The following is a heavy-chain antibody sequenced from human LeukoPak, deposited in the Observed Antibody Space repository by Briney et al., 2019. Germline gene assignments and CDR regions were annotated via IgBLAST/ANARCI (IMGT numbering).Heavy chain of an antibody. Sequence: GGSLRLSCAAFGFTFSDSAMHWVRQASGKGLEWVGRVRKKADNYATAYVASVKGRFTISRDDSKNTAYLQMNSLKTEDTAVYYCVPTYFSDSSTFYPDYWGQGTLVTVSS. CDR1: GFTFSDSA. J-gene: IGHJ4*02. D-gene: IGHD3-22*01. V-gene: IGHV3-73*01. CDR3: VPTYFSDSSTFYPDY. CDR2: VRKKADNYAT.